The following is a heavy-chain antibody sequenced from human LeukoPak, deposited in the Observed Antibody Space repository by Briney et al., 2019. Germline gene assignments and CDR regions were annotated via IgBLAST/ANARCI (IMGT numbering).Heavy chain of an antibody. CDR2: INHSGST. V-gene: IGHV4-34*01. Sequence: SETLSLTCAVYGGSFSGYYWSWIRQPPGKGLEWIGEINHSGSTNYNPSLKSRATISVDTSKNQFSLKLSSVTAADTAVYYCARVPVRSGWYNWGQGTLVTVSS. D-gene: IGHD6-19*01. CDR3: ARVPVRSGWYN. CDR1: GGSFSGYY. J-gene: IGHJ4*02.